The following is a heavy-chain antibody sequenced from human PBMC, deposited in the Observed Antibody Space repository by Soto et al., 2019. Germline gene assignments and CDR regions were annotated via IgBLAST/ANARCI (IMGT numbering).Heavy chain of an antibody. CDR2: INPNSGGT. CDR1: GYTFTGYD. Sequence: QVQLVQSGAEVKKPGASVKVSCKASGYTFTGYDMHWVRQAPGQGLEWMGWINPNSGGTNYAQKFQGWVTMTKDTHISTAYMERSRLRSDETAVYYCAREANDIVVVPASRHYGLDLWGQGTTVT. D-gene: IGHD2-2*01. V-gene: IGHV1-2*04. J-gene: IGHJ6*02. CDR3: AREANDIVVVPASRHYGLDL.